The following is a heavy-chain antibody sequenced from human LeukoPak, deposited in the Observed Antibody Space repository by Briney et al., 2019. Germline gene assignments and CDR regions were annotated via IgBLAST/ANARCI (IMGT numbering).Heavy chain of an antibody. CDR1: GGPISSYY. J-gene: IGHJ4*02. CDR2: IYYSGST. Sequence: SETLSLTCTVSGGPISSYYWNWIRQPPGKGLEWIGYIYYSGSTNYNPSLKSRVTISVDTSKNQFSLKLSSVTAADTAVYYCARSWYSSGWYDRFDYWGQGTLVTVSS. V-gene: IGHV4-59*01. CDR3: ARSWYSSGWYDRFDY. D-gene: IGHD6-19*01.